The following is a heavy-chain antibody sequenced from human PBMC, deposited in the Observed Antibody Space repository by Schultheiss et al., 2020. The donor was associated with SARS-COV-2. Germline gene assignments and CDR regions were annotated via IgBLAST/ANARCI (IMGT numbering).Heavy chain of an antibody. Sequence: SVKVYCKASGGTFSRYTISWVRQAPGQGLEWMGRIIPILGIANYAQKFQGRVTITADKSTSTAYMELSSQRSEDTAVYYCASRGLFHYYYYVMDVWGQGTTVTVSS. CDR2: IIPILGIA. CDR1: GGTFSRYT. CDR3: ASRGLFHYYYYVMDV. D-gene: IGHD3-10*01. J-gene: IGHJ6*02. V-gene: IGHV1-69*02.